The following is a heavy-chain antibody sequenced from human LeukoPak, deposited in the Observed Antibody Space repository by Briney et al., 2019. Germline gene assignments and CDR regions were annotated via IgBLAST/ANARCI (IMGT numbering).Heavy chain of an antibody. CDR3: ARLRVSYDILTGYYTPYYYYYGMGV. V-gene: IGHV4-39*07. D-gene: IGHD3-9*01. CDR2: INHSGST. J-gene: IGHJ6*02. Sequence: SETLSLTCTVSGGSVSSGSFDWSWIRQPPGKGLEWIGEINHSGSTNYNPSLKSRVTISVDTSKNQFSLKLSSVTAADTAVYYCARLRVSYDILTGYYTPYYYYYGMGVWGQGTTVTVSS. CDR1: GGSVSSGSFD.